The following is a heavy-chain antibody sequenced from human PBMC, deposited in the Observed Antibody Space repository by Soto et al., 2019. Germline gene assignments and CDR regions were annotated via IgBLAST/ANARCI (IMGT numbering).Heavy chain of an antibody. V-gene: IGHV4-31*03. D-gene: IGHD5-12*01. Sequence: TLSLTCPVSGCSIRSGGYYWSWIRQHPGKGLEWIGYIYYSGSTYYNPSLKSRVTISVDTSKNQFSLKLSSVTAADTAVYYCARDRDGYNRAYGMDVWGQGTTVTVSS. CDR1: GCSIRSGGYY. CDR2: IYYSGST. J-gene: IGHJ6*02. CDR3: ARDRDGYNRAYGMDV.